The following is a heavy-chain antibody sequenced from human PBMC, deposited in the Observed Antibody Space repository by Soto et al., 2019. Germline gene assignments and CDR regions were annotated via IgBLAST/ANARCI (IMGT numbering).Heavy chain of an antibody. D-gene: IGHD6-19*01. V-gene: IGHV3-11*01. CDR2: ISSSGSTI. J-gene: IGHJ4*02. CDR1: GFTFSDYY. CDR3: ARDMSSGWYERAVFDY. Sequence: QVQLVESGGGLVKPGGSLRLSCAASGFTFSDYYMSWIRQAPGKGLEWVSYISSSGSTIYYADSVKGRFTISRDNAKNALYMQMNGLGAEDTVVYYCARDMSSGWYERAVFDYWGQGTLVTVSS.